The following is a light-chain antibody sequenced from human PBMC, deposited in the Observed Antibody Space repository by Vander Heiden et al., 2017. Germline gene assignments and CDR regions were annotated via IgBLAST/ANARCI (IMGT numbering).Light chain of an antibody. CDR1: LSVTIS. CDR3: QQYNNWPPWT. J-gene: IGKJ1*01. CDR2: GAP. Sequence: EILMTQSPATLSVSAGERVTLSCRASLSVTISLAWYRKKPGQPPGLLTYGAPTRATGVPARFSGSGYGTEFTLTISSLQSEDFAVYFCQQYNNWPPWTFGQGTKVEIK. V-gene: IGKV3-15*01.